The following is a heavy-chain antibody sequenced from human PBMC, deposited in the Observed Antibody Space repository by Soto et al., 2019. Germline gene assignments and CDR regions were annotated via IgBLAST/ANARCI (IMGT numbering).Heavy chain of an antibody. J-gene: IGHJ3*02. D-gene: IGHD3-22*01. CDR2: IHRSGST. CDR1: GGSISNYY. V-gene: IGHV4-59*01. CDR3: ARDTYHESNAYYQDVFDI. Sequence: QVQLQESGPGLVKPSETLSLTCTVSGGSISNYYWSWVRQPPGKGLEWVGYIHRSGSTNCKPSLRSRVTISVDTSKNQISLKLSSVTAADTAMYYCARDTYHESNAYYQDVFDIWGQGTTVTVSS.